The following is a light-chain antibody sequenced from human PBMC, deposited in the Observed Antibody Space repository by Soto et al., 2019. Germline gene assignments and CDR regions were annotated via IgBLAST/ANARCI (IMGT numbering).Light chain of an antibody. Sequence: DIQMTQSPSSLSASVGDRVTITCQASQDISNYLNWYQQKPGKAPKLLIYDASNLEKGVPSRFSGSGSGTDFTFTISSLQPEDIATYYCQQYDNLPSTFGQGTRLEIK. CDR2: DAS. V-gene: IGKV1-33*01. CDR3: QQYDNLPST. CDR1: QDISNY. J-gene: IGKJ5*01.